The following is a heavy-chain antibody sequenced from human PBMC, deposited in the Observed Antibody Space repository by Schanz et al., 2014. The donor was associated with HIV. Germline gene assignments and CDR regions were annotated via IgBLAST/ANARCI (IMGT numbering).Heavy chain of an antibody. J-gene: IGHJ6*02. CDR2: IYYSGST. Sequence: QVQLQESGPGLVKPSQTLSLTCTVSGGSISSGGYYWSWIRQHPGKGLEWIGYIYYSGSTYYNPSLRGRVTISLDTSKNQFSLKLRSVTSADTAVYYCARDPGYSGQYGLDVWGQGTTVTVSS. V-gene: IGHV4-31*03. CDR3: ARDPGYSGQYGLDV. D-gene: IGHD6-13*01. CDR1: GGSISSGGYY.